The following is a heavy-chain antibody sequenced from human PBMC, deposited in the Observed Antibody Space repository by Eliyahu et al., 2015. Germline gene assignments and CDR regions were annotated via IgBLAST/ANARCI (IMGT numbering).Heavy chain of an antibody. V-gene: IGHV2-5*02. CDR1: GFSLSTSEVG. J-gene: IGHJ4*02. Sequence: QITLKESGPTLVKPTQTLTLTCTFSGFSLSTSEVGVGWIRQPPGKALEWLALIYWDDDKRYSPSLKSRLTITKDTSKNQVVLTMTNMDPVDTATYYCAPVGVLSWRGGFDYWGQGTLVTVSS. CDR2: IYWDDDK. D-gene: IGHD4/OR15-4a*01. CDR3: APVGVLSWRGGFDY.